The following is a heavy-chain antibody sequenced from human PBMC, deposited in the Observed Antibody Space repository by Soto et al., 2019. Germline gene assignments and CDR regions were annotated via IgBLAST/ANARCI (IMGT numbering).Heavy chain of an antibody. Sequence: QVQLQQWGAGLLKPSETLSLTCAVHGGSFSGFYWTWIRQPPGKGLEWIGEINHSGSSNYNPPLKSRVTMSLDTSRNQFSLSLNSVPAADTAVYYCARMAGPWYFDLWGRGPLFTVSS. J-gene: IGHJ2*01. CDR1: GGSFSGFY. CDR2: INHSGSS. V-gene: IGHV4-34*01. CDR3: ARMAGPWYFDL.